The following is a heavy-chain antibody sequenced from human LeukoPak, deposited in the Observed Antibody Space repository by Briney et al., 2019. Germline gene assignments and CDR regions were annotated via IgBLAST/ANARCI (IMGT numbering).Heavy chain of an antibody. V-gene: IGHV3-23*01. CDR1: GFTFSTYA. D-gene: IGHD2-2*01. Sequence: PGGSLRLSCAASGFTFSTYALTWVRQAPGKGLEWVSTIGGSGGVTYYADSVKGRLTISRDNSKNTLYLQMNSLRAEDTAVYYCAKDGRGGDCTSASCTNWFGPWGQGTLVTVSS. CDR2: IGGSGGVT. J-gene: IGHJ5*02. CDR3: AKDGRGGDCTSASCTNWFGP.